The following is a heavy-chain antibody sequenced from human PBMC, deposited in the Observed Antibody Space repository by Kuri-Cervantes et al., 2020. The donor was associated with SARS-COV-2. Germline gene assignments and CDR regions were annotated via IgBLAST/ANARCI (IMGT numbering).Heavy chain of an antibody. V-gene: IGHV3-53*01. CDR2: IYSGGST. CDR1: GFTFSDYT. D-gene: IGHD3-22*01. Sequence: GGSLRLSYAASGFTFSDYTMSWVRQAPGKGLEWVSVIYSGGSTSYADSVKGRFTISRDNSRNTLYLQMNSLRAEDTAVYYCARGHDRRVYFSTPAPYYFDFWGQGILVTVSS. J-gene: IGHJ4*02. CDR3: ARGHDRRVYFSTPAPYYFDF.